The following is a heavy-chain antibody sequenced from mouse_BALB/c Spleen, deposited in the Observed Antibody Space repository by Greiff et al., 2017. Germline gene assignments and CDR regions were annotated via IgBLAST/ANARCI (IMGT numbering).Heavy chain of an antibody. D-gene: IGHD2-1*01. V-gene: IGHV3-8*02. CDR2: ISYSGST. CDR3: ARYEIGNYYFDY. Sequence: EVHLVESGPSLVKPSQTLSLTCSVTGDSITSGYWNWIRKFPGNKLEYMGYISYSGSTYYNPSLKSRISITRDTSKNQYYLQLNSVTTEDTATYYCARYEIGNYYFDYWGQGTTLTVSS. CDR1: GDSITSGY. J-gene: IGHJ2*01.